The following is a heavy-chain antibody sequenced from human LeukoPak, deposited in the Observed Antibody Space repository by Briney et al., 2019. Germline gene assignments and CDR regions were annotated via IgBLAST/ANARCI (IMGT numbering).Heavy chain of an antibody. CDR3: ARAVGELFPFDY. Sequence: SGTLSLTCAVSGGSISSSNWWSWVRQPPGKGLEWIGEIYHSGSTNYNPSLKSRVTISVDTSKNQFSLKLSSVTAADTAVYYCARAVGELFPFDYWGQGTLVTVSS. CDR1: GGSISSSNW. D-gene: IGHD3-16*01. J-gene: IGHJ4*02. V-gene: IGHV4-4*02. CDR2: IYHSGST.